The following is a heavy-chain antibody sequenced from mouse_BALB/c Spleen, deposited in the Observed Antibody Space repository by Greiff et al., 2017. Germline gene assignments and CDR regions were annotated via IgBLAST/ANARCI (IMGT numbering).Heavy chain of an antibody. CDR2: IHPSDSET. Sequence: VQLQQSGPELVKPGASVKISCKASGYSFTSYWMNWVKQRPGQGLEWIGMIHPSDSETRLNQKFKDKATLTVDKSSSTAYMQLSSPTSEDSAVYYCARTTMITTGFAYWGQGTLVTVSA. J-gene: IGHJ3*01. V-gene: IGHV1S126*01. CDR3: ARTTMITTGFAY. CDR1: GYSFTSYW. D-gene: IGHD2-4*01.